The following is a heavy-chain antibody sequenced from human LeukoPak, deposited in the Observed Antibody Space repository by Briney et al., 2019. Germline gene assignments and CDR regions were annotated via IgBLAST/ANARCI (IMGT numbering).Heavy chain of an antibody. CDR2: IYYSWSS. Sequence: SETLSLTCTVSGGSINSGGSYWSWIRQHPGKGLEWTGCIYYSWSSYYNPSLKSRVTLSLDTSKNQFSLKLSSVTAADTAVYYCARDNGDYRSIYYYMDVWGKGTTVTVSS. J-gene: IGHJ6*03. CDR1: GGSINSGGSY. V-gene: IGHV4-31*03. CDR3: ARDNGDYRSIYYYMDV. D-gene: IGHD4-11*01.